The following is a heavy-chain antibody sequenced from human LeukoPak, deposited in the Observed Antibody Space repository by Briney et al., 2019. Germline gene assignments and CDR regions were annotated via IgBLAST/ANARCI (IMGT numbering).Heavy chain of an antibody. D-gene: IGHD2-15*01. Sequence: GASVKVSCKASGYTFTSYYMHWVRQAPGQGLEWMGIINPSGGSTSYAQKFQGRVTMTRDMSTSTVYMELSSLRSDDTAVYYCARLAGQADAFDIWGQGTMVTVSS. J-gene: IGHJ3*02. CDR3: ARLAGQADAFDI. CDR1: GYTFTSYY. V-gene: IGHV1-46*01. CDR2: INPSGGST.